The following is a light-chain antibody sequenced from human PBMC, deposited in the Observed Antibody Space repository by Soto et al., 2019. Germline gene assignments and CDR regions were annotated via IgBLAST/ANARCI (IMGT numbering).Light chain of an antibody. CDR2: EVT. CDR1: SSDIGGYNY. J-gene: IGLJ1*01. Sequence: SSDIGGYNYVSWYQHHPGKAPKLLIYEVTNRPSGVSNRFSGSKSGKTASLTISGLQAEDEADYYCSSYTTSGSLFYVFGTGTKVTVL. V-gene: IGLV2-14*01. CDR3: SSYTTSGSLFYV.